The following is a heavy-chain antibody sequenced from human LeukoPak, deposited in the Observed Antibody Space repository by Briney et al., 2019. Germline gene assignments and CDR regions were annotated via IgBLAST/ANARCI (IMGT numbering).Heavy chain of an antibody. D-gene: IGHD3-10*01. Sequence: GGSLRLSCAASGFTFSSYSMNWVRQAPGKGLEWVSSISSSSSYIYYADSVKGQFTISRDNAKNSLYLQMNSLRAEDTAVYYCARDDGITMVRGVYYYYYGMDVWGQGTTVTVSS. CDR3: ARDDGITMVRGVYYYYYGMDV. J-gene: IGHJ6*02. CDR1: GFTFSSYS. CDR2: ISSSSSYI. V-gene: IGHV3-21*01.